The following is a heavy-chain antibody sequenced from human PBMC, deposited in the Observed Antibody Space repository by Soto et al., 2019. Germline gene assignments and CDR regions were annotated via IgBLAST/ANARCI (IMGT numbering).Heavy chain of an antibody. J-gene: IGHJ4*02. CDR1: GGTFSSYA. V-gene: IGHV1-69*01. CDR2: IIPIFGTA. Sequence: QVQLVQSGAEVKKPGSSVKVSCKASGGTFSSYAISWVRQAPGQGLEWMGGIIPIFGTANYAQKFQGRVTITADESTSTAYMELRSLRSEDTAVYYCARQLGDSRTIPARTLNYFDYWGQGTLVTVSS. D-gene: IGHD6-6*01. CDR3: ARQLGDSRTIPARTLNYFDY.